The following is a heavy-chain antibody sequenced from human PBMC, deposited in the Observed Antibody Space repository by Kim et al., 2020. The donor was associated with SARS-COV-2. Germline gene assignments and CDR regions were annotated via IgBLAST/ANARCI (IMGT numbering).Heavy chain of an antibody. CDR3: ARVREGGSSWYYFDY. V-gene: IGHV3-11*01. D-gene: IGHD6-13*01. J-gene: IGHJ4*02. Sequence: ADSVKSRFTVSRDNAKNSLYLRMSSLRAGHTAVYYCARVREGGSSWYYFDYWGQGTLVTVSS.